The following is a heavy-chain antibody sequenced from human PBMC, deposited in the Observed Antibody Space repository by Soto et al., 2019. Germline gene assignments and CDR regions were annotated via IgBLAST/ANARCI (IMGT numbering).Heavy chain of an antibody. Sequence: PSETLSLTCTVSGGSISSSSYYWGWIRQPPGKGLEWIGSIYYSGSTYYNPSLKSRVTISVDTSKNQFSLKLSSVTAADTAVYYCARVRVAATVGAFDIWGQGTMVTVSS. CDR3: ARVRVAATVGAFDI. CDR1: GGSISSSSYY. J-gene: IGHJ3*02. V-gene: IGHV4-39*07. D-gene: IGHD2-15*01. CDR2: IYYSGST.